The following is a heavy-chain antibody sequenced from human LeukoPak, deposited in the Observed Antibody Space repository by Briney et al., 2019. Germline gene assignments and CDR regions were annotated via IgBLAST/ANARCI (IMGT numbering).Heavy chain of an antibody. CDR1: GDSISSYC. J-gene: IGHJ5*02. CDR2: MCYSGST. V-gene: IGHV4-59*08. Sequence: SETLSLTCTVAGDSISSYCWSWVRQPPGKGLEWIGSMCYSGSTNYNPSLKSRVTISIDTSKNQFSLKLSSVTAADTAVYYCARRVVESAVITERNWFDPWGQGTLVTVSS. D-gene: IGHD4-11*01. CDR3: ARRVVESAVITERNWFDP.